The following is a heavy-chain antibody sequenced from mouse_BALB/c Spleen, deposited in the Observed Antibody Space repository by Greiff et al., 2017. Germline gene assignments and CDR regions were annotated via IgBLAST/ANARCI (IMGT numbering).Heavy chain of an antibody. CDR3: TRGGYYYGAYAMDY. CDR1: GFTFSSYT. CDR2: ISSGGSYT. D-gene: IGHD1-1*01. V-gene: IGHV5-6-4*01. J-gene: IGHJ4*01. Sequence: EVKLVESGGGLVKPGGSLKLSCAASGFTFSSYTMSWVRQTPGKRLEWVATISSGGSYTYYPDSVKGRFTISRDNAKNTLYLQMSSLKSEDTAMYYCTRGGYYYGAYAMDYWGQGTSVTVSS.